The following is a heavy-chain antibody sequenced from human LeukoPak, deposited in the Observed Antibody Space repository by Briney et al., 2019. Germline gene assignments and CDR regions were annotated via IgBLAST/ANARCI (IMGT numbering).Heavy chain of an antibody. CDR1: GGSFSGYY. D-gene: IGHD1-26*01. V-gene: IGHV4-34*01. J-gene: IGHJ4*02. Sequence: SETLSLTCAVYGGSFSGYYWSWIRQPPGKGLEWIGEINHSGSTNYNPSLKSRATISVDTSKNQFSLKLSSVTAADTAVYYCASGPLGIVGATSIFDYWGQGTLVTVSS. CDR3: ASGPLGIVGATSIFDY. CDR2: INHSGST.